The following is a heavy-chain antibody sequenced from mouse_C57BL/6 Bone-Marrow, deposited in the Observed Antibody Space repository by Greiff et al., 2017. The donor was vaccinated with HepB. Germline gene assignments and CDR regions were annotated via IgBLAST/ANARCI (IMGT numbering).Heavy chain of an antibody. CDR3: ARRGLLLRYPYCYFDV. CDR1: GYAFSSSW. CDR2: IYPGDGDT. D-gene: IGHD1-1*01. V-gene: IGHV1-82*01. J-gene: IGHJ1*03. Sequence: VQLVESGPELVKPGASVKISCKASGYAFSSSWMNWVKQRPGKGLEWIGRIYPGDGDTNYNGKFKGKATLTADKSSSTAYMQLSSLTSEDSAVYFCARRGLLLRYPYCYFDVWGTGTTVTVSS.